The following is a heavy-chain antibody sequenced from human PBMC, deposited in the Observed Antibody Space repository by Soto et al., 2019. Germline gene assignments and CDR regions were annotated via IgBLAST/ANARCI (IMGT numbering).Heavy chain of an antibody. Sequence: GSLRLSCAASGFTFSSYSMNWVRQAPGKGLEWVSSISSSSSYIYYAVSVKGRFTISRDNAKNSLYLQMNSLRAEDTAVYYCASGRFRLVSLDYWGQGTLVTVSS. V-gene: IGHV3-21*01. CDR2: ISSSSSYI. CDR1: GFTFSSYS. D-gene: IGHD2-15*01. CDR3: ASGRFRLVSLDY. J-gene: IGHJ4*02.